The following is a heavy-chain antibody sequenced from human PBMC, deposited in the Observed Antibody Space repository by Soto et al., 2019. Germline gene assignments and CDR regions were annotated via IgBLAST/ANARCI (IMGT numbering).Heavy chain of an antibody. Sequence: PSETLSLTXTVSGGSVSSGSYYWSWIRQPPGKGLEWIGYIYYSGSTNYNPSLKSRVTISVDTSKNQFSLKLSSVTAADTAVYYCASRGVTMVRGVIIGPHYYGMDVWGQGTTVTVSS. D-gene: IGHD3-10*01. CDR3: ASRGVTMVRGVIIGPHYYGMDV. CDR1: GGSVSSGSYY. CDR2: IYYSGST. J-gene: IGHJ6*02. V-gene: IGHV4-61*01.